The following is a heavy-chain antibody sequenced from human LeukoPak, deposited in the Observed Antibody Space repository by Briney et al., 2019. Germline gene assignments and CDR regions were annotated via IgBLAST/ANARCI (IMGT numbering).Heavy chain of an antibody. J-gene: IGHJ4*02. CDR2: TNNDGSDS. Sequence: GGSLRLSCAASGFTFSNSAMSWVRQAPGSGLEWVSGTNNDGSDSYYADSVKGRFTISRDNSKNTLYLQMNSLRAEDTAVYYCAKGGWELQDWGQGTLVTVSS. V-gene: IGHV3-23*01. D-gene: IGHD1-26*01. CDR3: AKGGWELQD. CDR1: GFTFSNSA.